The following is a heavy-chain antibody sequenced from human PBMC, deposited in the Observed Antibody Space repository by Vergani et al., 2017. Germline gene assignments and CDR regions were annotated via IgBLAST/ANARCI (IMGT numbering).Heavy chain of an antibody. J-gene: IGHJ6*03. D-gene: IGHD4-11*01. Sequence: QVQLVQSGAEVKKPGASVKVSCKASGYTFTSYDINWVRQATGQGLEWMGWMNPNSGNTGYAQKFQGRVTMTRNTSISTAYMELSSLRSEDTAVYYCASGGYSNYDRWSDYYYYMDVWGKGTTVTVSS. CDR1: GYTFTSYD. V-gene: IGHV1-8*01. CDR3: ASGGYSNYDRWSDYYYYMDV. CDR2: MNPNSGNT.